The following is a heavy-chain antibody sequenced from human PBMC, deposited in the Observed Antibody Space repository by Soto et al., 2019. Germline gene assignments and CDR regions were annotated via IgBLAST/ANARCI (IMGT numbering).Heavy chain of an antibody. CDR1: GGGNLRDYR. CDR3: ARGGDGYNFDAVY. Sequence: QVQLVQSGAEVKEPGSSVKVSCKASGGGNLRDYRTTWVRRAPGQGLEWMGGIIPKLGSANYAQNFQGRVTVTADESTNTVYMELRSLRSDDTAVYYCARGGDGYNFDAVYWGQGTPVTVSS. CDR2: IIPKLGSA. D-gene: IGHD2-21*01. J-gene: IGHJ4*02. V-gene: IGHV1-69*01.